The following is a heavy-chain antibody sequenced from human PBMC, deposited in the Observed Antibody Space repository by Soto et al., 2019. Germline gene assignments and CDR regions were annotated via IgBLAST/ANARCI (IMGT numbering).Heavy chain of an antibody. CDR2: ISAICGST. Sequence: PGGSLRLSCAASGFTFSTYAMSWVRQAPGKGLEWASGISAICGSTHYADSVKGRFTISRDNSKNTLYLQMNSLRVEDTAVYYCAKEATENYYDSSGYYYWGQGTLVTVSS. D-gene: IGHD3-22*01. J-gene: IGHJ4*02. CDR3: AKEATENYYDSSGYYY. CDR1: GFTFSTYA. V-gene: IGHV3-23*01.